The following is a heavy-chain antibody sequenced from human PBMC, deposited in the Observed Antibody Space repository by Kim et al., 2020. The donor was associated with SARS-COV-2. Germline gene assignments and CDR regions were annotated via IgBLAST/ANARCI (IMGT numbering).Heavy chain of an antibody. J-gene: IGHJ4*02. Sequence: GGSLRLSCAASGFTFSSYAMHWVRQAPGKGLEWVAVISYDGSNKYYADSVKGRFTISRDNSKNTLYLQMNSLRAEDTAVYYCASKRGLVIDSFDYWGQGTLVTVSS. D-gene: IGHD3-9*01. CDR1: GFTFSSYA. V-gene: IGHV3-30-3*01. CDR2: ISYDGSNK. CDR3: ASKRGLVIDSFDY.